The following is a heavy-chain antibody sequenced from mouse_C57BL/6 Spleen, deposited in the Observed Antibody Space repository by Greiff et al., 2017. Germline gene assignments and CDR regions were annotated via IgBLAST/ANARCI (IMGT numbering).Heavy chain of an antibody. V-gene: IGHV1-66*01. CDR3: ARYGSSSYWYFDV. CDR1: GYSFTSYY. J-gene: IGHJ1*03. D-gene: IGHD1-1*01. CDR2: IYPGSGNT. Sequence: QVQLQQSGPELVKPGASVKISCKASGYSFTSYYIHWVKQRPGQGLEWIGWIYPGSGNTNYNGKFKGKATLTADKSSSTAYMQLSSLTSEDSAVYFCARYGSSSYWYFDVWGTGTTVTVSS.